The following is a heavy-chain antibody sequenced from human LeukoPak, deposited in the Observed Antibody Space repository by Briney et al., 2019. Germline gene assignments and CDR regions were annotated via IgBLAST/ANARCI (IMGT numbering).Heavy chain of an antibody. J-gene: IGHJ4*02. CDR1: GFTFSSYG. Sequence: GGSLRLSCAASGFTFSSYGMHWVRQAPGQGLEWMGIINPSGGSTSYAQKFQGRVTMTRDMSTSTVYMELSSLRSEDTAVYYCASKWDPLGHYYFDYWGQGTLVTVSS. V-gene: IGHV1-46*01. CDR2: INPSGGST. CDR3: ASKWDPLGHYYFDY. D-gene: IGHD1-26*01.